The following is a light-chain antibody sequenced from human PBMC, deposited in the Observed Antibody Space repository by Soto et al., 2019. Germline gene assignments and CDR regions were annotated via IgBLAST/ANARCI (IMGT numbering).Light chain of an antibody. CDR3: QSYDSSLSGYV. CDR2: GNS. CDR1: SPKIGAGYD. Sequence: QSVLTQPPPVSGAPGQRVTISFTGSSPKIGAGYDVHWYQQLPGTAPKLLIYGNSNRPSGVPDRFSGSKSGTSASLAITGLQAEDEADYYCQSYDSSLSGYVFGTGTKVTVL. J-gene: IGLJ1*01. V-gene: IGLV1-40*01.